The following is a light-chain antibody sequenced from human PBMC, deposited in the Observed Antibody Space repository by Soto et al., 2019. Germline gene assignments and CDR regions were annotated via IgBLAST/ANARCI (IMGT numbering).Light chain of an antibody. CDR1: QSVGSN. CDR2: DAS. CDR3: QQFNIWPHMLS. Sequence: IVVTQSPATLSVSPGERVTLSCRASQSVGSNLAWYQQRPGQAPRLLIYDASTRATGIPDRFSGSGSGTEFTLTISSLQSEDLAVYYCQQFNIWPHMLSFGGGTKLEMK. J-gene: IGKJ4*01. V-gene: IGKV3-15*01.